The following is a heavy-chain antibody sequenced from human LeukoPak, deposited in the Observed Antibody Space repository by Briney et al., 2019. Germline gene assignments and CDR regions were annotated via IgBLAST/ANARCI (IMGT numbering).Heavy chain of an antibody. V-gene: IGHV3-30-3*01. CDR1: GFTFSSYA. Sequence: QAGRSLRLSCAASGFTFSSYAMHWVRQAPGKGLEWVAVISYDGSNKYYADSVKGRFTISRDNSKNTLYLQMNSLRAEDTAVYYCARDTAYDSSGYYQVPNPYYYYGMDVWGQGTTVTVSS. CDR3: ARDTAYDSSGYYQVPNPYYYYGMDV. CDR2: ISYDGSNK. J-gene: IGHJ6*02. D-gene: IGHD3-22*01.